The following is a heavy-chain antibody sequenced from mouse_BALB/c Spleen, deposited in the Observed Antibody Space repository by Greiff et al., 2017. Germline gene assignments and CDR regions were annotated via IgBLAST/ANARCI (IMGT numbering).Heavy chain of an antibody. V-gene: IGHV5-6*01. CDR1: GFTFSSYG. CDR3: ARDEVITTATRYFDV. J-gene: IGHJ1*01. CDR2: ISDGGSYT. D-gene: IGHD1-2*01. Sequence: DVHLVESGGDLVKPGGSLKLSCAASGFTFSSYGMSWVRQTPDKRLEWVATISDGGSYTYYPDSVKGRFTISRDNAKNNLYLQMSSLKSEDTAMYYCARDEVITTATRYFDVWGAGTTVTVSS.